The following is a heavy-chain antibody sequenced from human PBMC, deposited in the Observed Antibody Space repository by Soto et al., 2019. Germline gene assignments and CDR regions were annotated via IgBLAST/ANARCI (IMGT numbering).Heavy chain of an antibody. CDR1: GFTFSSYA. CDR2: ISGSGGST. J-gene: IGHJ3*02. V-gene: IGHV3-23*01. CDR3: AKDLRTMIVVPFGAFDI. D-gene: IGHD3-22*01. Sequence: GGSLRLSCAAPGFTFSSYAMSWVRQAPGKGLEWVSAISGSGGSTYYADSVKGRFTISRDNSKNTLYLQMNSLRAEDTAVYYCAKDLRTMIVVPFGAFDIWGQGTMVTVSS.